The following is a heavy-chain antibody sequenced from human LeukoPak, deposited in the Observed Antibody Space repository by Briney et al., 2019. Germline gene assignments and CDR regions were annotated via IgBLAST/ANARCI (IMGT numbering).Heavy chain of an antibody. V-gene: IGHV1-18*01. J-gene: IGHJ4*02. Sequence: ASVKVSCKASGYTFTSYGISWVRQAPGQGLEWMGWISAYNGNTNYAQKLQGRVTMTTDTSTSTVYMELSRLRYDDTAVYYCARDLATVATPYFDYWGQGTLVTVSS. CDR2: ISAYNGNT. D-gene: IGHD4-23*01. CDR3: ARDLATVATPYFDY. CDR1: GYTFTSYG.